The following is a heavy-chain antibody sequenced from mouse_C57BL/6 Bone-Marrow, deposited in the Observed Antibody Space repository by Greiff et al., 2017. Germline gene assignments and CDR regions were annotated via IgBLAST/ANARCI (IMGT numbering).Heavy chain of an antibody. V-gene: IGHV14-4*01. D-gene: IGHD1-1*01. CDR3: TTYATTVAYYFDY. Sequence: VQLQQSGAELVRPGASVKLSCTASGFHIKDDYMHWVKQRPEQGLEWIGWIDPENGDTAYASTFQGKATITADPSSNTAYLQLSSLTSEDTAVYYCTTYATTVAYYFDYWGQGTTLTVSS. CDR1: GFHIKDDY. J-gene: IGHJ2*01. CDR2: IDPENGDT.